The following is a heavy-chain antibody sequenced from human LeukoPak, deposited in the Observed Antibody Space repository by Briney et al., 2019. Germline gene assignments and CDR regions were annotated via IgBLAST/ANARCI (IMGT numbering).Heavy chain of an antibody. V-gene: IGHV5-51*01. CDR2: IYPGDSRI. J-gene: IGHJ5*02. CDR3: ACRDLLSTSSGP. Sequence: GESLKTSCEGFGYTFTDYWIGWVRQVPGKGLEWMGVIYPGDSRIRYNPSFQGQVTISADKSINTAYLQWNSLKASDTAIYYWACRDLLSTSSGPWGQGTLVTVSS. CDR1: GYTFTDYW. D-gene: IGHD6-6*01.